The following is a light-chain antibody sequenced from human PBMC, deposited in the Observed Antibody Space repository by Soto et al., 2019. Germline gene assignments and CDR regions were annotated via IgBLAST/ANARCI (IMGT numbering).Light chain of an antibody. CDR1: QSLTSY. J-gene: IGKJ2*01. Sequence: ELVLTQSPATLSLSPGEGATLSCRTSQSLTSYLAWYQQKPGQAPRLLIYDLSNRAAGIPARFSGSGSGTDFTLTISSLEPEDFAVYYCQYRSNWLYAFGQGTKLEIK. CDR3: QYRSNWLYA. V-gene: IGKV3-11*01. CDR2: DLS.